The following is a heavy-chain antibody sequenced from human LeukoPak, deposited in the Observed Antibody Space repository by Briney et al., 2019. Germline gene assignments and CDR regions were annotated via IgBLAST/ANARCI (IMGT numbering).Heavy chain of an antibody. CDR3: ARESTAFGATHYIVYYFDY. J-gene: IGHJ4*02. Sequence: PSETLSLTCTVSGGSISSYYWSWIRQPAGKGLEWIGRIYTSGSTNYNPSLKSRVTMSVDTSKNQFSLKLSSVTAADTAVYYCARESTAFGATHYIVYYFDYWGQGILVTVSS. V-gene: IGHV4-4*07. CDR1: GGSISSYY. D-gene: IGHD1-26*01. CDR2: IYTSGST.